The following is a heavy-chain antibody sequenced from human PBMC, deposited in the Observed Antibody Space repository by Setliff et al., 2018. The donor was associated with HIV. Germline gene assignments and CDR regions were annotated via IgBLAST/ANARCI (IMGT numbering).Heavy chain of an antibody. J-gene: IGHJ5*02. D-gene: IGHD3-22*01. V-gene: IGHV4-39*01. Sequence: ATLSLTCTVSGGSITRTPYYWGWIRQPPGKGLEWIGSIHHSGTAYDNPSLKSRVTISVDPSKNQFSLNLTSVTAADTAVYYCASRVYYYDSNNFLREEGFDPWGQGTLVTVSS. CDR2: IHHSGTA. CDR3: ASRVYYYDSNNFLREEGFDP. CDR1: GGSITRTPYY.